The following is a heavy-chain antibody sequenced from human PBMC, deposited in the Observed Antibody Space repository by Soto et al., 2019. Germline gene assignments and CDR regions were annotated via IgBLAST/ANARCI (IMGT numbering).Heavy chain of an antibody. V-gene: IGHV4-59*01. Sequence: SETLSLTCTVSGGSISSFYLSWIRQPPGKGLEWIGYFSHSGSTNYNPSLKSRVTISVDTSKNQFSLNLSSVTAADTAVYYCASSGYCSRSSCYSFDYWGQGTLVTVS. CDR2: FSHSGST. CDR3: ASSGYCSRSSCYSFDY. CDR1: GGSISSFY. J-gene: IGHJ4*02. D-gene: IGHD2-2*01.